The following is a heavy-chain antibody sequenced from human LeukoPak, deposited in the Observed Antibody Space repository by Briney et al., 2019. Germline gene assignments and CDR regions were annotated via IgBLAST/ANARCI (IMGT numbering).Heavy chain of an antibody. J-gene: IGHJ4*02. CDR2: IASKTDGGAT. Sequence: GGSLRLSCSASGLTVTNAWMNWVRQAPGEGLDWVGRIASKTDGGATDYAAPVKGRFTISRDDSKSTLNLQMNSLKTEDTAVYYCTTGVRGDWGQGTLVTVSS. V-gene: IGHV3-15*07. CDR1: GLTVTNAW. CDR3: TTGVRGD. D-gene: IGHD3-10*01.